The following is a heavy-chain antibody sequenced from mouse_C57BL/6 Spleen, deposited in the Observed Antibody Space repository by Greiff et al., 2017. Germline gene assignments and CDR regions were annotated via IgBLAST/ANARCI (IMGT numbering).Heavy chain of an antibody. J-gene: IGHJ4*01. CDR2: IRSKSNNYAT. D-gene: IGHD1-1*01. V-gene: IGHV10-1*01. Sequence: DVKLVESGGGLVQPKGSLKLSCAASGFSFNTYAMNWVRQAPGKGLEWVARIRSKSNNYATYYADSVKDRFTISRDDSESMLYLQMNNLKTEDTAMYYCVSGTTGAMDYWGQGTSVTVSS. CDR3: VSGTTGAMDY. CDR1: GFSFNTYA.